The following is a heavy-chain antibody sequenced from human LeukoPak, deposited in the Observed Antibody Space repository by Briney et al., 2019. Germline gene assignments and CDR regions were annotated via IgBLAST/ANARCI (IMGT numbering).Heavy chain of an antibody. Sequence: GESLKISCKGPGYRFNTYWIGWVRQMPGKGLGWMGSVYLDDSDTKYSPSFQGQVTISAAKSISTAYLQWNGLKASDTAMYYCATFTSHYFDSRSDHKADAPFFDFWGQGTLVTVSS. CDR3: ATFTSHYFDSRSDHKADAPFFDF. J-gene: IGHJ4*02. V-gene: IGHV5-51*01. CDR2: VYLDDSDT. CDR1: GYRFNTYW. D-gene: IGHD3-10*01.